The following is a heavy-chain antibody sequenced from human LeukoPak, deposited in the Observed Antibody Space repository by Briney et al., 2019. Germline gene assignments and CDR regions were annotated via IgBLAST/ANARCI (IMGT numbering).Heavy chain of an antibody. CDR3: AKGHYYDSSGYYEVDY. V-gene: IGHV3-30*04. CDR1: GFTFSNYA. Sequence: GGSLRLSCAASGFTFSNYAMHWVRQAPGKGLEWVAVISYDGSNKYYADSVKGRFTISRDNSKNTLYLQMNSLRAEDTAVYYCAKGHYYDSSGYYEVDYWGQGTLVTVSS. D-gene: IGHD3-22*01. J-gene: IGHJ4*02. CDR2: ISYDGSNK.